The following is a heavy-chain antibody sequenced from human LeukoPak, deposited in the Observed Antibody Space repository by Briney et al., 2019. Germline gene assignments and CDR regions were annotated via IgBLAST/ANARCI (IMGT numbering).Heavy chain of an antibody. CDR2: INWNGSST. J-gene: IGHJ4*02. D-gene: IGHD1-7*01. V-gene: IGHV3-20*04. CDR3: ARAGLYNWNYEGTTYFDF. Sequence: PGGSLRLSCAASGFTFDDYGMTWVRQAPGKGLEWVYGINWNGSSTGYADSVKGRFTISRDNAKNSLYLQMNSLRAEDTALYYCARAGLYNWNYEGTTYFDFWGQGTLVTVSA. CDR1: GFTFDDYG.